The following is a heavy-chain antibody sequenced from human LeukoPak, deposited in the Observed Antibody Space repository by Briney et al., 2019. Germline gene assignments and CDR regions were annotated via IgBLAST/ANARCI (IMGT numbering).Heavy chain of an antibody. J-gene: IGHJ6*03. Sequence: PGGSLRLSCAASGFTVSSNYMSWVRQAPGKGLEWVSSISSSSSYIYYADSVKGRFTISRDNAKNSLYLQMNSLRAEDTAVYYCAKDRRELLWFGGVYYMDVWGKGTTVTVSS. CDR3: AKDRRELLWFGGVYYMDV. CDR1: GFTVSSNY. D-gene: IGHD3-10*01. V-gene: IGHV3-21*04. CDR2: ISSSSSYI.